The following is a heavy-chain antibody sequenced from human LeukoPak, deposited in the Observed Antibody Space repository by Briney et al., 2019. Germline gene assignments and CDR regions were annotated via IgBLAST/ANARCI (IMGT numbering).Heavy chain of an antibody. D-gene: IGHD2-21*01. CDR3: ARDDCGDTCYPGGY. Sequence: ASVKVFCKASGYTFTKYVVNWVRQAPGQRPERIGWINAGNGDTKYSQNFQDRVTITRDTSANTAYMELSSLTSEDTALYYCARDDCGDTCYPGGYWGQGTLVTVSS. V-gene: IGHV1-3*01. CDR2: INAGNGDT. J-gene: IGHJ4*02. CDR1: GYTFTKYV.